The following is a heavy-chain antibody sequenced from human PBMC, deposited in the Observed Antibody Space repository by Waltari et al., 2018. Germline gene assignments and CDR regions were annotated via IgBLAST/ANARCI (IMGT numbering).Heavy chain of an antibody. CDR1: GFTFSSYW. V-gene: IGHV3-74*01. CDR3: AIRGGSSTWFDS. CDR2: IKRDGRTT. Sequence: EVQLVESGGDLVQPGGSLRLSCAVSGFTFSSYWIHWVRQAPGKGLVGVERIKRDGRTTNYADAVKGRFTNSRDNAKNKLYLQMNSLRGEDTAVYYCAIRGGSSTWFDSWGQGTLVTVAS. J-gene: IGHJ5*01. D-gene: IGHD6-13*01.